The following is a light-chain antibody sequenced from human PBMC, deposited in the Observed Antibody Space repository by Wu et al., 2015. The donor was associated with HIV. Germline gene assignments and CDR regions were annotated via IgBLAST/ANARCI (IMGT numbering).Light chain of an antibody. V-gene: IGKV3-11*01. CDR2: DAS. Sequence: EIVLTQSPATLSLSPGERATLSCRASQSVSSYLAWYQHKPGQAPRLLIYDASNRATGIPARFSGSGSGTDFTLTISSLEPEDFAVYYCQQRSNWTSGTFGQGTKVE. CDR3: QQRSNWTSGT. J-gene: IGKJ1*01. CDR1: QSVSSY.